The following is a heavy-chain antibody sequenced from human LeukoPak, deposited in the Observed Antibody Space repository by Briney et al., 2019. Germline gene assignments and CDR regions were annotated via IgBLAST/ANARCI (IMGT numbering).Heavy chain of an antibody. CDR3: ARGGSDSSGYYILDY. Sequence: GGSLRLSCAASGFTFSSYAMHWVRQAPGKGLEWVAVISYDGSNKYYADSVKGLFTISRDNSKNTLYLQMNSLGAEDTAVYYCARGGSDSSGYYILDYWGQGTLVTVSS. CDR2: ISYDGSNK. D-gene: IGHD3-22*01. CDR1: GFTFSSYA. J-gene: IGHJ4*02. V-gene: IGHV3-30-3*01.